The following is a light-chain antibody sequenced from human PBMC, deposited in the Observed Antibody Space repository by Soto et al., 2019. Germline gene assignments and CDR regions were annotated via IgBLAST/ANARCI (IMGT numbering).Light chain of an antibody. V-gene: IGKV2-30*01. Sequence: DVVMTQSPLSLPVTLGQPASISCRSSQSLAYSDGNTYLNWFQQRPGQSPRRLIYKVSNRDSGXPXRSXGRGSGTDFTLKISRVEAEDVGVYYCMQGTHWPPYTFGQGTKLEIK. CDR1: QSLAYSDGNTY. J-gene: IGKJ2*01. CDR3: MQGTHWPPYT. CDR2: KVS.